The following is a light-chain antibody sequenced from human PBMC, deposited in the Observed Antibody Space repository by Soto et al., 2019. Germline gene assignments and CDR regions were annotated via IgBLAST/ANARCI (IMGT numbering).Light chain of an antibody. CDR2: GAS. CDR3: QQYGNSPPIT. Sequence: EIVLTQSPGTLSLSPGERATLSCRASQSVGSSYLAWYQQKPGQAPRLLIYGASSRATGIPDRFSGGGSGTDFTLTISRLEPEDFAVYYCQQYGNSPPITLVQGTRLEIK. V-gene: IGKV3-20*01. CDR1: QSVGSSY. J-gene: IGKJ5*01.